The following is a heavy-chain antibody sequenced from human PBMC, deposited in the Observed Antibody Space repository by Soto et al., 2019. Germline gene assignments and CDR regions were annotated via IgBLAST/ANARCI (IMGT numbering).Heavy chain of an antibody. Sequence: GGSLRLSCAASGFTFSSYAMGWVRQAPWKGLEWVSAISGSGGSTYYADSVKGRFTISRDNSKNTLYLQMNSLRAEDTAVYYCAKDSRRAAAMKPEASDYWGQGTLVTVSS. D-gene: IGHD6-13*01. CDR2: ISGSGGST. V-gene: IGHV3-23*01. CDR3: AKDSRRAAAMKPEASDY. J-gene: IGHJ4*02. CDR1: GFTFSSYA.